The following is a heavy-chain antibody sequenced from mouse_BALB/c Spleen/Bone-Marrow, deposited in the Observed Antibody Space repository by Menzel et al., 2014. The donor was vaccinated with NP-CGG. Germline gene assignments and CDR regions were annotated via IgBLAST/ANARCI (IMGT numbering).Heavy chain of an antibody. CDR2: IYPGDGNT. CDR3: ARWWDVYFDV. J-gene: IGHJ1*01. Sequence: QVQLQQSGPEVAKPGASVKISCKASGYVFSNSWMNWVKQRPGQGLEWIGRIYPGDGNTTYNGKFKGKATLTADKSSSTVYIQITSLTSVDSAVYFYARWWDVYFDVWGAGTTVTVSS. D-gene: IGHD1-1*02. V-gene: IGHV1-82*01. CDR1: GYVFSNSW.